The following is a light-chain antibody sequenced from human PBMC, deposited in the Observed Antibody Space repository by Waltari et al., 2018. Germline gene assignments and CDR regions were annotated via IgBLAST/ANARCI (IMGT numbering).Light chain of an antibody. CDR1: QSLLHTNEQNY. J-gene: IGKJ1*01. Sequence: DVVMTQSPLSLPVTPGEPASISCRSSQSLLHTNEQNYLDWYLQKPGQSPQLLIYLGSNRASGVPDRFSGSGSGTDFTLKISRVEAEDVGIYYCMQALHSPWTFGQGTRVEIK. CDR3: MQALHSPWT. CDR2: LGS. V-gene: IGKV2-28*01.